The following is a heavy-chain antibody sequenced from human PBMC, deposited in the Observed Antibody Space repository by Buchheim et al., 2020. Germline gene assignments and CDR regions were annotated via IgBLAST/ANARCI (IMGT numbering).Heavy chain of an antibody. CDR2: ISGGVGSA. D-gene: IGHD6-6*01. Sequence: EVQLLESGGDLVQPGGSLRLSCAASGFTFSSYAMGWVRQAPGKGLEWVSSISGGVGSAYYADSVKGRFTFSRDNSKNTLYLQMSSLRAEDTAVYYCAKISITSSNFDYWGQG. CDR3: AKISITSSNFDY. CDR1: GFTFSSYA. J-gene: IGHJ4*02. V-gene: IGHV3-23*01.